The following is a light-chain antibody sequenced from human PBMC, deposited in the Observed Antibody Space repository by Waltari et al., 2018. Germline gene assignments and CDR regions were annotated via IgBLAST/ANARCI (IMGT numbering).Light chain of an antibody. CDR1: QSALYSSNNKNH. V-gene: IGKV4-1*01. Sequence: DIVMTQSPDSLAVSLGERATINCKSSQSALYSSNNKNHLAWYQQKPGQSPKLLIYWASTRESGVPDRFSGSGSGTDFTLTISSLQAEDVAVYYCQQYYATPRTFGPGTKVDIK. J-gene: IGKJ3*01. CDR2: WAS. CDR3: QQYYATPRT.